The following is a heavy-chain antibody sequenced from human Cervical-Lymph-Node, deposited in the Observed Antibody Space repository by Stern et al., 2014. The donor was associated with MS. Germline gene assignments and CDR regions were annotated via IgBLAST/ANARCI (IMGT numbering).Heavy chain of an antibody. CDR1: GFTFSSYG. Sequence: VQLVESGGAVVQPGRSLRLSCAASGFTFSSYGMHWVRQAPGKGLEWVTVISYDGNHKYNAASVKGRFTIYRDNSKNTLHLQMNSVTPDDTAIYYCARDYEDTSMLFDHWGQGTLVTVSS. D-gene: IGHD2-8*01. J-gene: IGHJ4*02. CDR2: ISYDGNHK. CDR3: ARDYEDTSMLFDH. V-gene: IGHV3-30*03.